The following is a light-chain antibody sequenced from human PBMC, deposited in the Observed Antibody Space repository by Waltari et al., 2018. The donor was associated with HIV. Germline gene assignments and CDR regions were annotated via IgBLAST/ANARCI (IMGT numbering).Light chain of an antibody. Sequence: ELVLTQSPGTLSLSPGERATLSCRASQSVSIYLAWYQQKPGQAPRLLIYGASSRATGIPDRFSGSGSGTDFTLTISRLEPEDFAVYYCQQYGSSQWTFGQGTKVEIK. CDR3: QQYGSSQWT. CDR1: QSVSIY. J-gene: IGKJ1*01. V-gene: IGKV3-20*01. CDR2: GAS.